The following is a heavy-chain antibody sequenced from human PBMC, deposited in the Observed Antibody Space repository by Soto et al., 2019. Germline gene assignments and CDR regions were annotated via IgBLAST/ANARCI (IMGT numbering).Heavy chain of an antibody. V-gene: IGHV3-21*01. CDR1: GFTFSSYS. Sequence: PGGSLRLSCAASGFTFSSYSMNWVRQAPGKGLEWVSSISSGSSYIYYADSVKGRFTISRDNAKNSLYLQMNSLRAEDTAVYYCARVPTLAYDSSGYTEYNWFDPWGQGTLVTVSS. CDR3: ARVPTLAYDSSGYTEYNWFDP. CDR2: ISSGSSYI. D-gene: IGHD3-22*01. J-gene: IGHJ5*02.